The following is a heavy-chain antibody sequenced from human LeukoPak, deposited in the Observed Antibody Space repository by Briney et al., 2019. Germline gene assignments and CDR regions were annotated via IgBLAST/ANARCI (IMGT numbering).Heavy chain of an antibody. J-gene: IGHJ4*02. CDR1: GGSISSYY. CDR3: ARDSVDSSGSFYFDY. CDR2: IYYSGST. V-gene: IGHV4-59*01. Sequence: SETLSLTCTVSGGSISSYYWRWIRQPPGKGLEWIGYIYYSGSTNYNPSLKSRVTISVDTSKNQFSLKLSSVTAADTAVYYCARDSVDSSGSFYFDYWGQGTLVTVSS. D-gene: IGHD3-22*01.